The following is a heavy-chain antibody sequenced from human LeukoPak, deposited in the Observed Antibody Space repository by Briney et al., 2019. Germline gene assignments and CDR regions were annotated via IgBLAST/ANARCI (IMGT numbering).Heavy chain of an antibody. CDR2: IKEDGSEK. V-gene: IGHV3-7*01. J-gene: IGHJ4*02. D-gene: IGHD5-12*01. CDR3: AREDASGLDY. CDR1: GFTFSSNW. Sequence: GSLRLSCAASGFTFSSNWMSWVRQAPGKGLEWVANIKEDGSEKYYVDSVKGRFTISRDNAKNSLYLQMNSLRAEDTAVYYCAREDASGLDYWGQGTLVIVSS.